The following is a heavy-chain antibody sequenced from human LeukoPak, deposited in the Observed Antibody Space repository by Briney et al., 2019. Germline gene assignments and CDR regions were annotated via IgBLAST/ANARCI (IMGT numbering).Heavy chain of an antibody. Sequence: GGPLRLSCAASGFTFSSYAMHWVRQAPGKGLEFVSGISSDGDRTYYVSSVRGRFIISRGNSKNTLDLQMGSLRGDDMAVYYCARGGRSGSHDKFDYWGQGTLVTVSS. CDR2: ISSDGDRT. CDR1: GFTFSSYA. J-gene: IGHJ4*02. D-gene: IGHD1-26*01. V-gene: IGHV3-64*01. CDR3: ARGGRSGSHDKFDY.